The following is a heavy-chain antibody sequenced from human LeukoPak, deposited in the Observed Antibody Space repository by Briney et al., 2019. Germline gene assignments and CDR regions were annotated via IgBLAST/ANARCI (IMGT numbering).Heavy chain of an antibody. CDR1: GGSFSGYY. Sequence: SETLSLTCAVYGGSFSGYYWSWIRQPPGKGLEWIGEINHSGSTNYNPSLKSRVTIPVDTSKNQFSLKLSSVTAADTAVYYCARDHGYFDYWGQGTLVTVSS. CDR2: INHSGST. D-gene: IGHD1-14*01. J-gene: IGHJ4*02. CDR3: ARDHGYFDY. V-gene: IGHV4-34*01.